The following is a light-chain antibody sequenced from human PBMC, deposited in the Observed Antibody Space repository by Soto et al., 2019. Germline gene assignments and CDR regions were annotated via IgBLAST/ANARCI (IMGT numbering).Light chain of an antibody. Sequence: EIVLTQSPGTLSLSPVERATLSFRTSQSVSNNYLAWYQQKPGQAPRLLIYGASSRATGIPDRFSGSGSGTDFTLSISRLEPEDFAVYYCQQYSSLWTFGQGTKVDI. CDR2: GAS. CDR3: QQYSSLWT. J-gene: IGKJ1*01. V-gene: IGKV3-20*01. CDR1: QSVSNNY.